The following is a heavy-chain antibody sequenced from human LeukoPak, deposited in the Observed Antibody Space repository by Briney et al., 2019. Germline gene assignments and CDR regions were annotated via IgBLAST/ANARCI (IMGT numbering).Heavy chain of an antibody. D-gene: IGHD2-15*01. CDR1: GGSISSSNW. J-gene: IGHJ6*02. CDR3: ARDRGDIVVVVAATPYGMDV. Sequence: SETLPLTCAVSGGSISSSNWWSWVRQPPGKGLEWIGEIYHSGSTNYNPSLKSRVTISVDKSKNQFSLKLSSVTAADTAVYYCARDRGDIVVVVAATPYGMDVWGQGTTVTVSS. V-gene: IGHV4-4*02. CDR2: IYHSGST.